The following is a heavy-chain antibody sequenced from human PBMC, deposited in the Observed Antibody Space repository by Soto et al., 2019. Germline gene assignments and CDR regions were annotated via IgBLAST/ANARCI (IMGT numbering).Heavy chain of an antibody. CDR1: GYTLTSYG. D-gene: IGHD3-10*01. CDR2: ITADNGNT. V-gene: IGHV1-18*01. J-gene: IGHJ4*02. CDR3: ARAPARHYYYFGY. Sequence: QVHLVQSGAEVKKPGASVKVSCKASGYTLTSYGINWVRQAPGQGLEWMGWITADNGNTKYAQKIQGRVTMTTDTSTSTAYMELRSLKSVDTAVYYCARAPARHYYYFGYWGQGTLVTVSS.